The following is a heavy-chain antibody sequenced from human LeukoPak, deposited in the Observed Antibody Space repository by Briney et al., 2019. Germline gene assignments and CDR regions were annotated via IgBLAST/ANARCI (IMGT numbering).Heavy chain of an antibody. CDR3: ARSFMVRGVNVEYYFDY. CDR2: IIPILGIA. CDR1: GGTFSSYA. D-gene: IGHD3-10*01. Sequence: VKVSCKASGGTFSSYAISWVRQAPGQGLEWMGRIIPILGIANYAQKFQGRVTITADKSTSTAYMELSSLRSEDTAVYYCARSFMVRGVNVEYYFDYWGQGTLVTVSS. J-gene: IGHJ4*02. V-gene: IGHV1-69*04.